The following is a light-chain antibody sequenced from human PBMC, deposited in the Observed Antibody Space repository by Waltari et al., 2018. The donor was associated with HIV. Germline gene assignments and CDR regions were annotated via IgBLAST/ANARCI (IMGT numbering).Light chain of an antibody. Sequence: DIVMTQSPDSLALSLGERASIKCKSSPSLFYDSNNKNYLAWFQQRPGQPPKLLLNWASTRDAGVPDRFSGSGSGTDFALTISSLQAEDVALYCCQQYYSSPWTFGQGTKVEIK. V-gene: IGKV4-1*01. CDR3: QQYYSSPWT. CDR1: PSLFYDSNNKNY. J-gene: IGKJ1*01. CDR2: WAS.